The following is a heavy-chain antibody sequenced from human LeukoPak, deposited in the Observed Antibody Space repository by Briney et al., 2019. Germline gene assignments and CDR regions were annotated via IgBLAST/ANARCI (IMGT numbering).Heavy chain of an antibody. Sequence: GGSLRLSCAASGFTFSSYSMNWVRQAPGKGLEWVSSISSSSSYIYYADSVKGRFTISRDNSKNTLHLQMNSLRAEDTAVYYCAKDDRGNEAPFDYWGQGTLVTVSS. J-gene: IGHJ4*02. V-gene: IGHV3-21*01. CDR3: AKDDRGNEAPFDY. CDR2: ISSSSSYI. CDR1: GFTFSSYS.